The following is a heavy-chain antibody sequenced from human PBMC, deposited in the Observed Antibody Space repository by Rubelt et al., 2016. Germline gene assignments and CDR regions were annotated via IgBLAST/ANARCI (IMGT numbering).Heavy chain of an antibody. Sequence: QVQLQQWGAGLLKPSETLSLICAVYSGSFSGYYWTWIPQPPGKGLEWIGEINHSGSTNYNPSLKSRVTISVDTSKNQFSMSLGVGTAADTAVYYGARGHYTRVGRASLHYWGQGTLVTVSS. J-gene: IGHJ4*02. CDR1: SGSFSGYY. V-gene: IGHV4-34*01. CDR3: ARGHYTRVGRASLHY. D-gene: IGHD1-26*01. CDR2: INHSGST.